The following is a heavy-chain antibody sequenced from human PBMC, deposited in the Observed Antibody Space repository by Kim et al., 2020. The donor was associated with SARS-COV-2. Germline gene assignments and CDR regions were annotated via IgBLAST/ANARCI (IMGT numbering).Heavy chain of an antibody. J-gene: IGHJ4*02. CDR3: ARPENYYDTSGYSR. D-gene: IGHD3-22*01. Sequence: NPSLKSRVTISVDTSKNQFSLTLTSVTAADTALYYCARPENYYDTSGYSRWGQGSLVSVSS. V-gene: IGHV4-39*01.